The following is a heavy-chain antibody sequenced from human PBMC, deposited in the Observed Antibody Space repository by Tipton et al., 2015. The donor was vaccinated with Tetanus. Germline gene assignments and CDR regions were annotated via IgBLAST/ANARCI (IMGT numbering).Heavy chain of an antibody. CDR1: GFTLSRYT. V-gene: IGHV3-21*01. J-gene: IGHJ1*01. D-gene: IGHD4-17*01. CDR2: ISSSSRYI. CDR3: AHYGDKEYWQD. Sequence: SLRLSCAASGFTLSRYTLNWVRQAPGKGLEWVSSISSSSRYIYYADSVKGRFTISRDNAKNSLYLQMISLRAEDTAVYFCAHYGDKEYWQDWGQGTLVTVSS.